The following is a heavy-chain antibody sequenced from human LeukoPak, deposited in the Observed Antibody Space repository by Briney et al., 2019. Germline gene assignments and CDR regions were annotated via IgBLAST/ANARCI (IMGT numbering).Heavy chain of an antibody. V-gene: IGHV3-66*04. CDR3: ARLVVTATHFDS. CDR1: GFTFSDYY. CDR2: IYSGGNT. J-gene: IGHJ4*02. D-gene: IGHD2-21*02. Sequence: GGSLRLSCAASGFTFSDYYMSWVRQAPGKGLEWVSIIYSGGNTYYADSVEGRFTISRDNSKNTLFLHMNSLRAEDTAVYYCARLVVTATHFDSWGQGTLVTVSS.